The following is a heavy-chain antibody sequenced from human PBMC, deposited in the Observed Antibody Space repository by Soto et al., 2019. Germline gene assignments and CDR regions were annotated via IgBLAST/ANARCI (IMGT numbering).Heavy chain of an antibody. V-gene: IGHV1-18*01. D-gene: IGHD3-3*01. J-gene: IGHJ6*02. Sequence: ASVKVSCKASGYTFTSYGISWVRQAPGQGLEWMGWISAYNGYTNYAQKLQGRVTMTTDTSTSTAYMELRSLRSDDTAVYYCARDPTIFGVVQNYGMDVWGQGTTVTVSS. CDR3: ARDPTIFGVVQNYGMDV. CDR1: GYTFTSYG. CDR2: ISAYNGYT.